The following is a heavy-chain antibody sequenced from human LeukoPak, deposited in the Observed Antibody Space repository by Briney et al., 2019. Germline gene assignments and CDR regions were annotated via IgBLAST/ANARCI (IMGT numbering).Heavy chain of an antibody. CDR1: GGTFSSYA. CDR2: IIPIFGIA. J-gene: IGHJ4*02. D-gene: IGHD6-19*01. Sequence: GSSVKVSCKAPGGTFSSYAISWVRQAPGQGLEWMGRIIPIFGIANYAQKFQGRVTITADKSTSTAYMELSSLRSEDTAVYYCARIWEVGWYAYWGQGTLVTVSS. V-gene: IGHV1-69*04. CDR3: ARIWEVGWYAY.